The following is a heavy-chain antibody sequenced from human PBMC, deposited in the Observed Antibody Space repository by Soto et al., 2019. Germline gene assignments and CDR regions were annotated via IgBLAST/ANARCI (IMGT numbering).Heavy chain of an antibody. V-gene: IGHV3-33*01. CDR3: ARGGGITGTGIDY. Sequence: QVQLVESGGGVVQPGRSLRLSCAASGFTFSSHGMHWVRQAPGKGLEWVAVIWYDGSNKYYADSVKGRFTISRDNSKNTLYLQMNSLRAEDTAVYYCARGGGITGTGIDYWGQGTLVTVSS. J-gene: IGHJ4*02. D-gene: IGHD1-20*01. CDR2: IWYDGSNK. CDR1: GFTFSSHG.